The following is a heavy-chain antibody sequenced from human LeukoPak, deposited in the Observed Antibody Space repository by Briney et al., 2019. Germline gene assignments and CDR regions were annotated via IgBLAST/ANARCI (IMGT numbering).Heavy chain of an antibody. J-gene: IGHJ6*03. D-gene: IGHD3-16*01. CDR1: GGSIRSGSYY. CDR2: IYTSGST. V-gene: IGHV4-61*02. CDR3: ARMGFYYYYMDV. Sequence: SETLSLTCTVTGGSIRSGSYYWSWIRQPAEKGLEWIGRIYTSGSTNYNPSLKSRVTISVDTSKNQFSLKLSSVTAADTAVYYCARMGFYYYYMDVWGKGTTVTVSS.